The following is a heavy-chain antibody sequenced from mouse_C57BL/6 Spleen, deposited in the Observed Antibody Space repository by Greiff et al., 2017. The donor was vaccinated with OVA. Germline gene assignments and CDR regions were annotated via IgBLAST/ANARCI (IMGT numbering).Heavy chain of an antibody. CDR1: GYTFTSYW. J-gene: IGHJ4*01. Sequence: QVQLQQPGAELVRPGSSVTLSCKASGYTFTSYWMHWVKQRPIQGLEWIGNIDPSDSETHYNQQFKDKATLTVDKSSSTAYMQLSSLTSEDAAVYYCARGSYDYDGDYARDYWGQGTSVTGSS. D-gene: IGHD2-4*01. CDR3: ARGSYDYDGDYARDY. V-gene: IGHV1-52*01. CDR2: IDPSDSET.